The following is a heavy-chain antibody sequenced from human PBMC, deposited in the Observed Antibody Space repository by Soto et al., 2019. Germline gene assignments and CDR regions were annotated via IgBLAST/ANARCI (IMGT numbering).Heavy chain of an antibody. CDR2: VYYSGTT. Sequence: SGTLSLTCSFSGGSVSNKTYYWSWIRHPAGERLEWIGYVYYSGTTNYNPSLKSRVTISVDLSKNQFSLRLSSVTTADTALYYCARTTAVPNTLRSRYFFDYWGQGTLVTVSS. J-gene: IGHJ4*02. D-gene: IGHD4-17*01. CDR1: GGSVSNKTYY. CDR3: ARTTAVPNTLRSRYFFDY. V-gene: IGHV4-61*01.